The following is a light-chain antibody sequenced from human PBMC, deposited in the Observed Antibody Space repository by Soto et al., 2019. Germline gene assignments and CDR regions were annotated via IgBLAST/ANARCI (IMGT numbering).Light chain of an antibody. V-gene: IGLV1-40*01. Sequence: QSVPTQPPSVSGAPGQRVTISCTGSSSNIGAGYDIHWYQQLPGTAPKLLIYGNINRPSGVPDRFSGSKSGTSASLAITGLQAEDEADYYCQSYDSSLSGSVVFGGGTKLTVL. CDR2: GNI. CDR1: SSNIGAGYD. J-gene: IGLJ2*01. CDR3: QSYDSSLSGSVV.